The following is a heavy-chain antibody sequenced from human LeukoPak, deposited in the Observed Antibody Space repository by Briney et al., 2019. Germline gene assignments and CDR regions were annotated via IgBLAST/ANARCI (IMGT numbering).Heavy chain of an antibody. CDR2: IYTSGST. D-gene: IGHD3-10*01. J-gene: IGHJ5*02. V-gene: IGHV4-4*07. Sequence: SETLSLTCTVSGGSISSYYWSWIRQPAGKGLEWIGRIYTSGSTNYNPSLKCRVTMSVDTSKNQFSLKLSSVTAADTAVYYCARDYPNYYGSGSYYRGVNWFDPWGQGTLVTVSS. CDR3: ARDYPNYYGSGSYYRGVNWFDP. CDR1: GGSISSYY.